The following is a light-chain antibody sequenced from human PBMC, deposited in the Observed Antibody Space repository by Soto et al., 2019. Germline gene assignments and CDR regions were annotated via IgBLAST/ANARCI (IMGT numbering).Light chain of an antibody. CDR2: DVS. J-gene: IGLJ2*01. CDR3: SSFAGSSTLV. Sequence: QSALTQPRSVSGSPGQSVTISCTGTSSDVGGYNHVSWYQQHPGKAPKVIIYDVSKRPSGVPDRFSGSKSGSTASLTISGLQAEDESDYYCSSFAGSSTLVFGGGTKLTVL. V-gene: IGLV2-11*01. CDR1: SSDVGGYNH.